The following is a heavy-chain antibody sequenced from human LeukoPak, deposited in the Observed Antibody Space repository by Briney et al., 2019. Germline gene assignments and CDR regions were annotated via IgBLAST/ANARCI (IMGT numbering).Heavy chain of an antibody. CDR1: GFTFSSYN. CDR3: ARGGSYGSSCFDY. CDR2: ISSSSSYI. J-gene: IGHJ4*02. Sequence: PGGSLRLSCAASGFTFSSYNMNWVRQAPGKGLEWVSSISSSSSYIYYADSVKGRFTISRDNAKNSLYLQMNSLRAEDTAVYYCARGGSYGSSCFDYWGQGTLVTVSS. D-gene: IGHD6-13*01. V-gene: IGHV3-21*01.